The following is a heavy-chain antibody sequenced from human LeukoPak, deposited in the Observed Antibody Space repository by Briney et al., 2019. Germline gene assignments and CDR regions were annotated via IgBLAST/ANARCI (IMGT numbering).Heavy chain of an antibody. D-gene: IGHD1-14*01. CDR2: ISSGSSTI. CDR3: AKGYYYTMDV. CDR1: GFTFSSYS. V-gene: IGHV3-48*01. Sequence: PGGSLRLSCAASGFTFSSYSMNWVRQAPGKGLEWFSYISSGSSTIYYADSVKGRFTISRDNAKNSLYVKMNSLRAEDTAVYYCAKGYYYTMDVWGQGTTVTVSS. J-gene: IGHJ6*02.